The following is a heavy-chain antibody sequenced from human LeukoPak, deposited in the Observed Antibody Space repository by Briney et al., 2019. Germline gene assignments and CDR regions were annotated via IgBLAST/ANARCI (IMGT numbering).Heavy chain of an antibody. CDR2: INPSGGST. J-gene: IGHJ4*02. Sequence: ADSVKVSCKASGYTFTSYYIHWVRQAPGQGLEWMGIINPSGGSTSYTQKFQGRITMTRDTSTSTVYMELSSLRYEDTAVYYCARGAQFGDKGSFDYWGQGTLVTVSS. CDR1: GYTFTSYY. V-gene: IGHV1-46*01. D-gene: IGHD4-17*01. CDR3: ARGAQFGDKGSFDY.